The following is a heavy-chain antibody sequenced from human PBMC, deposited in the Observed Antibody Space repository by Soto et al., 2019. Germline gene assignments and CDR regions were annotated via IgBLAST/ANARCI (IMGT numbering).Heavy chain of an antibody. V-gene: IGHV4-31*03. CDR2: IHNNGAT. D-gene: IGHD3-10*01. CDR3: AREGAGSYWFDP. Sequence: QVQLQESGPGLVKTSQTLSLTCTISGGSIDSGGYYWSWIRQHPTEGLEWIGYIHNNGATYYNPSLTGRVSISADRSKTQCSLNVYSVNAADTGVYYCAREGAGSYWFDPWGPGVLVTVSS. J-gene: IGHJ5*02. CDR1: GGSIDSGGYY.